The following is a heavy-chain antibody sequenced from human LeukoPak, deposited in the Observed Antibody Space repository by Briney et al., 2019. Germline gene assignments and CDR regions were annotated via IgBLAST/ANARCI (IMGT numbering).Heavy chain of an antibody. CDR3: AKYSGSYYNPSDY. D-gene: IGHD1-26*01. V-gene: IGHV3-23*01. CDR1: GFTFSSYA. CDR2: ITGSGGAT. J-gene: IGHJ4*02. Sequence: SGGSLRLSCAASGFTFSSYAMSWVRQAPGKGLEWVSAITGSGGATYYADSMKGRFTISRDNSKNTLYLQMNSLRAEDTAVYYCAKYSGSYYNPSDYWGQGTLVTVSS.